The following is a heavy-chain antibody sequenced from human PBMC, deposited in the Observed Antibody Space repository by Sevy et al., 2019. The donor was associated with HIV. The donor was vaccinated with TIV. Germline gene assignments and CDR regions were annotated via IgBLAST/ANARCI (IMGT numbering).Heavy chain of an antibody. V-gene: IGHV3-23*01. CDR2: LSFGCGEI. CDR3: AREGCTKPHDY. D-gene: IGHD2-8*01. CDR1: GFTFSKYS. J-gene: IGHJ4*02. Sequence: GSLILSCAASGFTFSKYSMSWVRQPPGNGLEWVSTLSFGCGEINYADSVKGRFTISRDNSKSSVYLQMNNLRPEDTAVYYCAREGCTKPHDYWGQGTLVTVSS.